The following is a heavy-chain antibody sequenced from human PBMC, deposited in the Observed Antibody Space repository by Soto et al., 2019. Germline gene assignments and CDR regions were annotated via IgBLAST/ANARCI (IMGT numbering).Heavy chain of an antibody. CDR3: VRTSLVVAAATREDY. V-gene: IGHV3-74*01. J-gene: IGHJ4*02. Sequence: GGSLRLSCAATGFTFSSYWMHWVRQAPGKGLVWVSRINSDGSSTSYADSVKGRFTISRDNAKNTLYLQMNSLRAEDTAVYYCVRTSLVVAAATREDYWGQGTLVTVSS. D-gene: IGHD2-15*01. CDR2: INSDGSST. CDR1: GFTFSSYW.